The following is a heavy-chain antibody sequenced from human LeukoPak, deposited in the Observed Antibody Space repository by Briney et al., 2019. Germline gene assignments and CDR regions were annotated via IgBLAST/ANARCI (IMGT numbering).Heavy chain of an antibody. CDR3: VRDGGRLNFGNGASFDY. D-gene: IGHD3-10*01. CDR2: IKSDGSST. V-gene: IGHV3-74*01. J-gene: IGHJ4*02. Sequence: GGSLRLSCAASGFTFSTSWMYWVRQAPGKGLVWVSRIKSDGSSTSYADSVKGRFTISRDNAKNTLYLQMNSLRAEDTAMYYCVRDGGRLNFGNGASFDYWGQGTLVTVSS. CDR1: GFTFSTSW.